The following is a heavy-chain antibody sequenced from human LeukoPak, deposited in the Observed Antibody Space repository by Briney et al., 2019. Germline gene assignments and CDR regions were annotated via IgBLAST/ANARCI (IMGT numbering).Heavy chain of an antibody. CDR2: IIPIFGTA. Sequence: GASVKVSCKASGGTLSSYAISWVRQAPGQGLEWMGGIIPIFGTANYAQKFQGRVTITTDESTSTAYMELSSLRSEDTAVYYCARHGSSSSAKDYYYYYMDVWGKGTTVTVSS. D-gene: IGHD6-6*01. J-gene: IGHJ6*03. V-gene: IGHV1-69*05. CDR1: GGTLSSYA. CDR3: ARHGSSSSAKDYYYYYMDV.